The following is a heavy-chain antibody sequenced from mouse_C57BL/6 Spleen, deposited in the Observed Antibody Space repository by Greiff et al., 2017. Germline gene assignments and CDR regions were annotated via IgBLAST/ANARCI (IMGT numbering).Heavy chain of an antibody. J-gene: IGHJ2*01. CDR3: ARAGTTLYYFDY. CDR1: GYTFTSYG. CDR2: IYPRSGNT. D-gene: IGHD4-1*01. Sequence: QVQLKQSGAELARPGASVKLSCKASGYTFTSYGISWVKQRPGQGLEWIGEIYPRSGNTYYNEKFKGKATLTADKSSSTAYMELRSLTSEDSAVYFCARAGTTLYYFDYWGQGTTLTVSS. V-gene: IGHV1-81*01.